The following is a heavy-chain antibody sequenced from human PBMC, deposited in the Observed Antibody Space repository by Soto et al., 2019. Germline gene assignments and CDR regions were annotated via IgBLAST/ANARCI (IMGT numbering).Heavy chain of an antibody. J-gene: IGHJ4*02. Sequence: SETLSLTCAVYGGSFSGYYWSWLRQPPGKGLEWIGEINHSGSTNYNPSLKSRVTISVDTSKNQFSLKLSSVTAADTAVYYCARSFGRGYSFFRFDYWGQGTLVTVSS. V-gene: IGHV4-34*01. CDR3: ARSFGRGYSFFRFDY. CDR2: INHSGST. D-gene: IGHD5-18*01. CDR1: GGSFSGYY.